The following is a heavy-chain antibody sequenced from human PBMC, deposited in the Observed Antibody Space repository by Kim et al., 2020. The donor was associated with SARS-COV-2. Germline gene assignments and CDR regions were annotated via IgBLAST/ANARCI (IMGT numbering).Heavy chain of an antibody. CDR3: VRHLRGAIINFYY. CDR1: GGSIITISYY. J-gene: IGHJ4*01. D-gene: IGHD1-26*01. CDR2: ISSDGTT. Sequence: SETLSLTCTVSGGSIITISYYWAWVRQPPGKGLEWIGSISSDGTTYYNSSLRSRVTMYVDTSTNQFSLKLTSVTAADTAVYYCVRHLRGAIINFYYWG. V-gene: IGHV4-39*01.